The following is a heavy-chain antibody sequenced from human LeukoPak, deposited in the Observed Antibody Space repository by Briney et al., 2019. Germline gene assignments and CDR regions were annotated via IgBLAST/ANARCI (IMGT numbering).Heavy chain of an antibody. V-gene: IGHV1-3*01. CDR1: GYTFTHYA. CDR3: ARDDFSTYPGLNYFDY. Sequence: ASVRVSCKASGYTFTHYAVHWVRQAPGQRLEWMGWTNVGNDYTESSQKFQDRLTITSDTTATTVYMELSSLRSEDTAVYYCARDDFSTYPGLNYFDYWGQGSLVTVSS. CDR2: TNVGNDYT. D-gene: IGHD4-11*01. J-gene: IGHJ4*02.